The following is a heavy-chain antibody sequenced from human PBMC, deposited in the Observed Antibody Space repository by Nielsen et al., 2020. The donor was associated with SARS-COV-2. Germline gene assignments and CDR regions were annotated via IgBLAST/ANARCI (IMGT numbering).Heavy chain of an antibody. CDR3: AKNMFDGSGSSLYYGMDV. CDR1: GFTFSSYA. J-gene: IGHJ6*02. CDR2: ISGSGGST. D-gene: IGHD3-10*01. V-gene: IGHV3-23*01. Sequence: GESLKISCAASGFTFSSYAMSWVRQAPGKGLEWVSAISGSGGSTYYADSVKGRFTISRDNSKNTLYLQMNSLRAEDTAVYYCAKNMFDGSGSSLYYGMDVWGQGTTVTVSS.